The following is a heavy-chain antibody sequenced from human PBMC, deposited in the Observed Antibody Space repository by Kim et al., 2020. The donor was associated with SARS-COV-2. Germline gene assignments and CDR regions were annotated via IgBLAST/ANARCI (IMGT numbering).Heavy chain of an antibody. CDR1: GFTFNTYV. Sequence: GGSLRLSCAASGFTFNTYVMGWVRQAPGKGLEWVSIIFSGGTGTYYADSVKGRFTISRDNSKNMLYLQMNSLRAEDTAVYYCAKAGGSGSYYFDYWGQG. CDR3: AKAGGSGSYYFDY. J-gene: IGHJ4*02. V-gene: IGHV3-23*03. D-gene: IGHD3-10*01. CDR2: IFSGGTGT.